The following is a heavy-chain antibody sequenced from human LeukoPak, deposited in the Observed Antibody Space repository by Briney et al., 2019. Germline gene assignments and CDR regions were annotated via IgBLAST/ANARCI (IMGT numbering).Heavy chain of an antibody. CDR1: GIIVSNNY. Sequence: PGGSLKLSCAASGIIVSNNYMSWVRQAPGKGLEWVSVIYSGGSTYYADSVKGRFTISRDNSKNTLYLQMNNLRAEDTAVYYCAKDPLYTGIYGGGYWGQGTLVTVSS. CDR3: AKDPLYTGIYGGGY. D-gene: IGHD1-26*01. J-gene: IGHJ4*02. CDR2: IYSGGST. V-gene: IGHV3-53*01.